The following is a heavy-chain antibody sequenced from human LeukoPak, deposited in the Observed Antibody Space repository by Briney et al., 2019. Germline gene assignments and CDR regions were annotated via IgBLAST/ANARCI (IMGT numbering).Heavy chain of an antibody. D-gene: IGHD2-15*01. CDR3: AKGSPRYCSGGSCYRLYYFDY. Sequence: GGSLRLSCAASGFTFSSYAMSWVRQAPGKGLEWVSAISGSGGSTYYADSVKGRFTISRDNSKNTLYLQMNSLRAEDTAVYYCAKGSPRYCSGGSCYRLYYFDYWGPGTLVTVSS. J-gene: IGHJ4*02. CDR2: ISGSGGST. V-gene: IGHV3-23*01. CDR1: GFTFSSYA.